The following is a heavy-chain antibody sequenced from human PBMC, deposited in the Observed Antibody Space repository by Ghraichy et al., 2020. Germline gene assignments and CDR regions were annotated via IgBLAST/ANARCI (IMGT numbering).Heavy chain of an antibody. D-gene: IGHD3-22*01. J-gene: IGHJ4*02. CDR3: ARPLRYYDSSAYYY. CDR2: NYYNGAI. Sequence: SETLSLTCSVSGGSISGYYWGWIRQSPGKGLEWIVNNYYNGAINYNPSLKSRVTMSLDTSKNQIFLKMTSVTAADTAVYYCARPLRYYDSSAYYYWGQGALVTVSA. CDR1: GGSISGYY. V-gene: IGHV4-59*08.